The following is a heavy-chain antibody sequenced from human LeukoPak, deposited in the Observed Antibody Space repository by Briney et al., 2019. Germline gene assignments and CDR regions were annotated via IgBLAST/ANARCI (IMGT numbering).Heavy chain of an antibody. D-gene: IGHD6-19*01. CDR2: IVVGSGNT. V-gene: IGHV1-58*01. Sequence: GASVKVSCKASGFTFTSSAVQWVRQARGQRLGWIGWIVVGSGNTNYAQKFQGRVTMTRNTSISTAYMELSSLRSEDTAVYYCATRDPVAGRSWGQGTLVTVSS. CDR1: GFTFTSSA. J-gene: IGHJ4*02. CDR3: ATRDPVAGRS.